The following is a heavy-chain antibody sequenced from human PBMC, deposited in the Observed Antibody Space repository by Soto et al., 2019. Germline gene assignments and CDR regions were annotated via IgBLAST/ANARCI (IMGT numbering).Heavy chain of an antibody. D-gene: IGHD7-27*01. CDR1: GFLFRNYE. Sequence: EVRLVESGGDLVKSGGSLRLSCVGSGFLFRNYEMNWVRQAPGKGLEWLAHISTTGGHVSESDSVKGRFTISRDNTKHTLYLRMNSLRTEDTGVYYCVSQPHWARPFEAWGQGTLSMSPQ. V-gene: IGHV3-48*03. J-gene: IGHJ5*02. CDR3: VSQPHWARPFEA. CDR2: ISTTGGHV.